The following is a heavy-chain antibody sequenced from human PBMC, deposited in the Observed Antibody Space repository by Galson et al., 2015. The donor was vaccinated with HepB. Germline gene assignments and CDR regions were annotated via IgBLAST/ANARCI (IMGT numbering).Heavy chain of an antibody. D-gene: IGHD3-10*01. CDR1: GFTFSGSA. CDR2: IRSEANNYAT. CDR3: TRHEGGSGGPDYYYYMDV. J-gene: IGHJ6*03. Sequence: SLRLSCAASGFTFSGSAMHWVRQAPGKGLEWVGRIRSEANNYATAYAASVKGRFTISRDDSKNTAYLQMNSLETEDTAVYYCTRHEGGSGGPDYYYYMDVWGKGTTVTVSS. V-gene: IGHV3-73*01.